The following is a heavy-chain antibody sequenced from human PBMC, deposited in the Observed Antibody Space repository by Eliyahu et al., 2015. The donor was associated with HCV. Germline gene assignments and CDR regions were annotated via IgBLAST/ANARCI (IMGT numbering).Heavy chain of an antibody. Sequence: VKGRFTISRDDSKNTLYLQMNSLKTEDTAVYYCTSRTITMVRGVIRYYFDYWGQGTPVTVSS. V-gene: IGHV3-15*01. J-gene: IGHJ4*02. CDR3: TSRTITMVRGVIRYYFDY. D-gene: IGHD3-10*01.